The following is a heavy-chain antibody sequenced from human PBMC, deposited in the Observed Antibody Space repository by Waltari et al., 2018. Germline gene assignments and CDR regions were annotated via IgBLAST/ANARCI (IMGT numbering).Heavy chain of an antibody. Sequence: QVQLQESGPGLVKPSETLSLTCAVSGYSISSGYYWGWIRQPPGQGLEWIGSIYHSGRTYYNPSRKSRVTISVDTSKNQFSLKLSSVTAADTAVYYCAGTYYYDSSGYYSTYYFDYWGQGTLVTVSS. V-gene: IGHV4-38-2*01. CDR1: GYSISSGYY. CDR3: AGTYYYDSSGYYSTYYFDY. D-gene: IGHD3-22*01. CDR2: IYHSGRT. J-gene: IGHJ4*02.